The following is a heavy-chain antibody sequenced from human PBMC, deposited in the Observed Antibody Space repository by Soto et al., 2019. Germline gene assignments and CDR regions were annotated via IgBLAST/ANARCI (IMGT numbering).Heavy chain of an antibody. Sequence: QMQLVQSGAEVKRPGASVRVSCKSSGYTFTSFYIHWVRQAPGQGLEWMGIINPSGGITNFAQRFQGRVTMTTDMSTNTPYMELSSLKSDDTAVYYCASSPAFSSSWYGIPPDPSHGMDVWGQGTTVTVS. V-gene: IGHV1-46*01. CDR1: GYTFTSFY. D-gene: IGHD6-13*01. CDR3: ASSPAFSSSWYGIPPDPSHGMDV. J-gene: IGHJ6*02. CDR2: INPSGGIT.